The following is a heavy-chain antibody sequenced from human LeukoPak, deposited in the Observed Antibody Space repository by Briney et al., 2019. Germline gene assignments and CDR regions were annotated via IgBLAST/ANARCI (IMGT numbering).Heavy chain of an antibody. CDR2: ISSSSSYI. J-gene: IGHJ6*02. CDR1: GFTFSSYS. D-gene: IGHD2-21*01. CDR3: ARSQGDDLGVDV. V-gene: IGHV3-21*01. Sequence: GGSLRLSCAASGFTFSSYSMNWVRQAPGKGLEWVSSISSSSSYIYYADSVKGRFTISRDNAKNSLYLQMNSLRAEDTAVYYCARSQGDDLGVDVWGQGTTVTVSS.